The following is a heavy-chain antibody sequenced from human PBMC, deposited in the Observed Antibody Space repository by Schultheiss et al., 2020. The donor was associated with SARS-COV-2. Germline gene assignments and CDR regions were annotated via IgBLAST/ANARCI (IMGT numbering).Heavy chain of an antibody. CDR2: IDWDDDK. V-gene: IGHV2-70*01. J-gene: IGHJ4*02. D-gene: IGHD4-17*01. CDR3: ARSYGDYPEYYFDY. CDR1: GFSLSTSGVG. Sequence: SGPTLVKPTQTLTLTCTFSGFSLSTSGVGVGWIRQPPGKALEWLALIDWDDDKYYSTSLKTRLTISKDTSKNQVVLTMTNMDPVDTATYYCARSYGDYPEYYFDYWGQGTLVTVSS.